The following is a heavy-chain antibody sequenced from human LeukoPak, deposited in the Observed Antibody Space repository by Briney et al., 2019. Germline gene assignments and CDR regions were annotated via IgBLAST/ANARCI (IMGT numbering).Heavy chain of an antibody. D-gene: IGHD3-16*01. J-gene: IGHJ4*02. CDR3: GRGLPYFDL. V-gene: IGHV3-7*01. Sequence: GGSLRLSCAASGFTFSIYWMSWVRQAPGKGLEWAANIKEDGSEKYYVDSVKGRFTISRDNAKNSLYMQMNSLRAEDTAVYYCGRGLPYFDLWGQGILVTVSS. CDR1: GFTFSIYW. CDR2: IKEDGSEK.